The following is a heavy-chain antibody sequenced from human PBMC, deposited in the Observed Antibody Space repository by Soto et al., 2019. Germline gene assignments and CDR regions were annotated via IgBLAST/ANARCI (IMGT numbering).Heavy chain of an antibody. CDR3: ARHAFGRVGATYGFNY. Sequence: SETLSLTCAVYGGSFSGYYWSWIRQPPGKGLEWIGEINHSGSTNYNPSHKSRVTILVDTSKNQFFLQMTSVTAADTAVYYCARHAFGRVGATYGFNYWGRETLVTVSS. D-gene: IGHD1-26*01. CDR2: INHSGST. J-gene: IGHJ4*02. CDR1: GGSFSGYY. V-gene: IGHV4-34*01.